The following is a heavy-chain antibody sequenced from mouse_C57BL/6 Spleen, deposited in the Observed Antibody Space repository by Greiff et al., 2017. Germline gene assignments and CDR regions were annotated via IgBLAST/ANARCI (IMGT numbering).Heavy chain of an antibody. CDR1: GYTFTSYG. CDR2: IYPRSGNT. D-gene: IGHD2-5*01. J-gene: IGHJ4*01. V-gene: IGHV1-81*01. CDR3: ARSGYSNYEGAMDY. Sequence: QVQLKESGAELARPGASVKLSCKASGYTFTSYGISWVKQRTGQGLEWIREIYPRSGNTYYNEKFKGKATLTADKSSSTAYMELRSLTSEDSAVYFCARSGYSNYEGAMDYWGQGTSVTVSS.